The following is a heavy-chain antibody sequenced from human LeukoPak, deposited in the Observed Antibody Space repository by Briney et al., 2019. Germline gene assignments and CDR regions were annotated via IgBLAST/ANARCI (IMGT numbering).Heavy chain of an antibody. CDR2: INPNSGGT. J-gene: IGHJ3*02. CDR1: GYTFTSYD. Sequence: ASVKVSCKASGYTFTSYDINWVRQATGQGLEWTGWINPNSGGTNYAQKFQGRVTMTRDMSISTAYMELSRLRSDDTAMYYCARERGVGATSHAFDIWGQGTMVTVSS. V-gene: IGHV1-2*02. D-gene: IGHD1-26*01. CDR3: ARERGVGATSHAFDI.